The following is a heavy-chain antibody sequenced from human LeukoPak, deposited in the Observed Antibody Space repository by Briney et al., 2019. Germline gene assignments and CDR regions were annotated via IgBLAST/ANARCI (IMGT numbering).Heavy chain of an antibody. CDR2: IRSKAYGGTT. CDR1: GFSFSTYS. J-gene: IGHJ4*02. V-gene: IGHV3-49*04. D-gene: IGHD3-10*01. Sequence: PGGSLRLSCAASGFSFSTYSMNWVRQAPGKGLEWVGFIRSKAYGGTTEYAASVKGRFTISRDDSRSIAYLQMSSLKTEDTAVYYCTRARASYYFDYWGQGTLVTVSS. CDR3: TRARASYYFDY.